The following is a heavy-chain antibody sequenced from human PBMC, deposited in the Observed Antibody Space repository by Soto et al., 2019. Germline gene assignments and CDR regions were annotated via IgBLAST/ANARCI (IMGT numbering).Heavy chain of an antibody. Sequence: QVQLVQSGAEVKKPGASVKVSCKASGYTFTSYGISWVRQAPGQGLEWMGWISAYNGNTNYAQKLQGRVTMTTDTATSTGYMELRSLRSDDTAVYYCARVPAAIRGNGYYYGMDVWGQGTTVTVS. D-gene: IGHD2-2*02. CDR2: ISAYNGNT. CDR3: ARVPAAIRGNGYYYGMDV. V-gene: IGHV1-18*01. J-gene: IGHJ6*02. CDR1: GYTFTSYG.